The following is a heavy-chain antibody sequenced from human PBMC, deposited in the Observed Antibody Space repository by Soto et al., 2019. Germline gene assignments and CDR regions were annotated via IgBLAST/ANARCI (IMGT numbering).Heavy chain of an antibody. V-gene: IGHV3-30*18. J-gene: IGHJ6*02. CDR1: GFTFSSYG. Sequence: GGSLRLSCAASGFTFSSYGMHWVRQAPGKGLEWVAVISYDGSNKYYADSVKGRFTISRDNSKNTLYLQMNSLRAEDTAVYYYAKSPSPLPALYYYYGMDVWGQGTTVTVSS. CDR2: ISYDGSNK. CDR3: AKSPSPLPALYYYYGMDV. D-gene: IGHD2-2*01.